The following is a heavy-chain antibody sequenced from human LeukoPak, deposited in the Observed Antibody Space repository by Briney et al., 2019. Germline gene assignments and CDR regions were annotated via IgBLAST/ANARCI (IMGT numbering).Heavy chain of an antibody. Sequence: GSLRLSCAASGFTVSGNYMSWVRQAPGKGLEWVSVIYSGGSTYYADSVKGRFTISRDNSKNTLYLQMNSLRAEDTAVYYCARESLAYCGGDCYSDYFDYWGQGTLVTVSS. CDR3: ARESLAYCGGDCYSDYFDY. CDR2: IYSGGST. J-gene: IGHJ4*02. CDR1: GFTVSGNY. D-gene: IGHD2-21*02. V-gene: IGHV3-53*01.